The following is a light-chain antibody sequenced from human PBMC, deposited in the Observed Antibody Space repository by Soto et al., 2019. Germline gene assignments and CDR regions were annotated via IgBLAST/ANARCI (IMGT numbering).Light chain of an antibody. CDR3: KQYDDWPWT. CDR2: GAS. Sequence: EIVLTQSPATLSVSPGDRATLSCRASQSVNSNLAWYHLKPGQAPRLLIYGASIRAAGIPARFTGSESGTEFTLSISSLQSEDFAVYYCKQYDDWPWTFGHGTKVEIK. CDR1: QSVNSN. J-gene: IGKJ1*01. V-gene: IGKV3-15*01.